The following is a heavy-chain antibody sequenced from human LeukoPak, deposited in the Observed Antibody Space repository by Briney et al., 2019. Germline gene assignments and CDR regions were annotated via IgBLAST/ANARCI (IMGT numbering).Heavy chain of an antibody. CDR3: ARGTRDFDWLQFSY. CDR2: IIPIFGTA. J-gene: IGHJ4*02. CDR1: GGTFSSYA. V-gene: IGHV1-69*01. Sequence: SVKVSCKASGGTFSSYAISWVRQAPGQGLEWMGGIIPIFGTANYAQKFQGRVTITADESTSTAYMELSSLRSEDTAVYYCARGTRDFDWLQFSYWGQGTLVTVSS. D-gene: IGHD3-9*01.